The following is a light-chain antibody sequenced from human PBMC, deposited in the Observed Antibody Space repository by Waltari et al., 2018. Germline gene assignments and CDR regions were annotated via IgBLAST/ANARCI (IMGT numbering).Light chain of an antibody. CDR3: QQRSNWPVT. Sequence: QSPATLSLSPGERATLSCRASQSVSSFLAWYQQKPGQAPRLLIYDASNRAAGIPARFSGSGSGTDFTLTISSLEPEDFAVYYCQQRSNWPVTFGQGTRLEMK. CDR2: DAS. J-gene: IGKJ5*01. CDR1: QSVSSF. V-gene: IGKV3-11*01.